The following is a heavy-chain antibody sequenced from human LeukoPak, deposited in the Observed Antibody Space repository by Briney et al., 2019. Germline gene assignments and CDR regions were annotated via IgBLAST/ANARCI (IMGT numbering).Heavy chain of an antibody. D-gene: IGHD1-26*01. CDR2: IYWNDDK. CDR1: GFSLSTSGVG. Sequence: ESGPTLVKPTQTLTLTCTFSGFSLSTSGVGVGWFRQPPGKALEWLALIYWNDDKRYSPSLKSRLTITKDISKNQVVLTMTNMDPVDTATYYCAHGVGATSGLDVWGQGTTVTVSS. V-gene: IGHV2-5*01. CDR3: AHGVGATSGLDV. J-gene: IGHJ6*02.